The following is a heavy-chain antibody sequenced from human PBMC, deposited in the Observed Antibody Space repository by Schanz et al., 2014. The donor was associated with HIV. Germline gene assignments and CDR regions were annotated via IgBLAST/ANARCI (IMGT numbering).Heavy chain of an antibody. CDR1: GFTFNSYG. CDR3: AKDRNYYDNRYLGKGNYYYYYGMDV. D-gene: IGHD3-22*01. J-gene: IGHJ6*02. Sequence: QVQLVESGGGVVQPGRSLRLSCAASGFTFNSYGMHWVRQAPGKGLEWGSVISYDGRNKLYADSVKGRFTISRDNSKNTMDLKMXXXXXXXXXVYYCAKDRNYYDNRYLGKGNYYYYYGMDVWGQGTTVTVSS. CDR2: ISYDGRNK. V-gene: IGHV3-33*05.